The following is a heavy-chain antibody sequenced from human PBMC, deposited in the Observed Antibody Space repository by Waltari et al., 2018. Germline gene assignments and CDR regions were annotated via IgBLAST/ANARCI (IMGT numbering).Heavy chain of an antibody. CDR1: GASFNVNY. Sequence: QVQLLQWGAGLLKPSETLSLTCGVRGASFNVNYWSWIRQSPGKGLEWIAEIYHDGNANYNPPLRSRVTISVDTSRNQVSLNLTSVTAADTAVYYCARLLIESSGLGWYSFDYWGQGIPVIVS. D-gene: IGHD6-19*01. V-gene: IGHV4-34*01. J-gene: IGHJ4*02. CDR3: ARLLIESSGLGWYSFDY. CDR2: IYHDGNA.